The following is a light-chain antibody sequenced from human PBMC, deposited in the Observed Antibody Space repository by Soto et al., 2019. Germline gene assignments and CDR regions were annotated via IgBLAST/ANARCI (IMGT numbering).Light chain of an antibody. CDR1: QSVSSSY. V-gene: IGKV3-20*01. CDR3: QQYGSSPYT. CDR2: GAS. J-gene: IGKJ2*01. Sequence: EIVLTQSPGTLSLSPGERATLSCRASQSVSSSYLAWYQQKPGQAPRLLIYGASSRATGIPDRFSGSGSGTDFTLTSSRLEPEDFAVYSCQQYGSSPYTVGQGTKLESK.